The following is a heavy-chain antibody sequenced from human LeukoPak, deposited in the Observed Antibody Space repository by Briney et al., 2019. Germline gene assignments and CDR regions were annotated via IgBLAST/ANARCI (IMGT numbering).Heavy chain of an antibody. V-gene: IGHV3-23*01. Sequence: GGSLILSCAASGFTFSSYAMSWVRQAPGKGLEWVSAISGSGGNTYYADSVKGRFTISRDNAKNSLYLQMNSLRAEDTAVYYCARRGTLGGSSPIDYWGQGTLVTVSS. CDR1: GFTFSSYA. D-gene: IGHD6-6*01. CDR2: ISGSGGNT. CDR3: ARRGTLGGSSPIDY. J-gene: IGHJ4*02.